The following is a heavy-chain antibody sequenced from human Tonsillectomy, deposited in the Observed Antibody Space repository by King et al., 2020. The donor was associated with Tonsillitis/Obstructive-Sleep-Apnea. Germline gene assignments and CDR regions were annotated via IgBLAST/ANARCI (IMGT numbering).Heavy chain of an antibody. J-gene: IGHJ4*02. CDR2: RWYDGSNK. D-gene: IGHD2-2*01. Sequence: VQLVESGGGVVQPGRSLRLAWAASGFTFSSYGMHWVRQAPGKGLEWVAVRWYDGSNKYYADSVKGRFTISRDNSKNTLFLQMNSLRAEDTAVYYCARGYFNIASCYLVDYWGQGTLVTVSS. CDR3: ARGYFNIASCYLVDY. CDR1: GFTFSSYG. V-gene: IGHV3-33*01.